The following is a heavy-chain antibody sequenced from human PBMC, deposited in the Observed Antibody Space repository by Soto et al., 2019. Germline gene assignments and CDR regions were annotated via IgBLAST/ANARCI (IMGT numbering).Heavy chain of an antibody. Sequence: SGAPRVGKESSSWLCWVHQDQGKGLEWVANIKQDGSEKYYVDSVKGRFTISRDNAKNSLYLQMNSLRAEDTAVYYCARFYFFFFQEEDGIRDTVPVSAFLRNRSSDL. CDR3: ARFYFFFFQEEDGIRDTVPVSAFLRNRSSDL. D-gene: IGHD1-1*01. V-gene: IGHV3-7*04. CDR1: VGKESSSW. CDR2: IKQDGSEK. J-gene: IGHJ2*01.